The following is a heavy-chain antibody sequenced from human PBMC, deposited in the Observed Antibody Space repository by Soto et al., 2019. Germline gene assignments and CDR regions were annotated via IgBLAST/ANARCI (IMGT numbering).Heavy chain of an antibody. CDR2: IWSDGSDK. Sequence: QVQLVESGGGVVQPGRSLRLSCAASGFSFSSYGMHWVRQAPGKGLEWVAVIWSDGSDKYYADSVKGRFTVSRDNSKNTLYLQMNSLRVEDTAVYYCARRGSGTYSIDYWGQGTVVTVSS. D-gene: IGHD1-26*01. CDR3: ARRGSGTYSIDY. J-gene: IGHJ4*02. V-gene: IGHV3-33*01. CDR1: GFSFSSYG.